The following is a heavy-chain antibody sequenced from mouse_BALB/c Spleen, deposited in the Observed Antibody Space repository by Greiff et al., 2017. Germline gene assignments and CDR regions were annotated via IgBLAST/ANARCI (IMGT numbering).Heavy chain of an antibody. D-gene: IGHD2-10*01. CDR3: ARPAYYGNYVYAMDY. Sequence: EVKLQESGGGLVQPGGSRKLSCAASGFTFSSFGMHWVRQAPEKGLEWVAYISSGSSTIYYADTVKGRFTISRDNPKNTLFLQMTSLRSEDTAMYYCARPAYYGNYVYAMDYWGQGTSVTVSS. CDR2: ISSGSSTI. J-gene: IGHJ4*01. CDR1: GFTFSSFG. V-gene: IGHV5-17*02.